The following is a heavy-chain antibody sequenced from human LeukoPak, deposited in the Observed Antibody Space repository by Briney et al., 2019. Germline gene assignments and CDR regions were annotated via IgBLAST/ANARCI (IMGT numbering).Heavy chain of an antibody. D-gene: IGHD4-17*01. CDR3: AKDRYPTTVTRDGMDV. CDR2: FEPEDGET. Sequence: GASVKVSCKVSGYTLTELSMHWVRQAPGKGLEWMGGFEPEDGETIYAQKFQGRATMTEDTSTDTAYMELSSLRSEDTAVYYCAKDRYPTTVTRDGMDVWGQGTTVTVSS. J-gene: IGHJ6*02. V-gene: IGHV1-24*01. CDR1: GYTLTELS.